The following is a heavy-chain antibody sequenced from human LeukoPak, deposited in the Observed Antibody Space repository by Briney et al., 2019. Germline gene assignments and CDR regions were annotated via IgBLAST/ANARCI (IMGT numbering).Heavy chain of an antibody. CDR2: ISWNSGSI. CDR3: ARGGDRDEMAAAGNYFDY. Sequence: GGSLRLSCAASGFTFDDYAMHWVRQAPGKGLEWVSGISWNSGSIGYADSVKGRFTISRDNAKNSLYLQMNSLRAEDTAVYYCARGGDRDEMAAAGNYFDYWGQGTLVTVSS. J-gene: IGHJ4*02. CDR1: GFTFDDYA. V-gene: IGHV3-9*01. D-gene: IGHD6-13*01.